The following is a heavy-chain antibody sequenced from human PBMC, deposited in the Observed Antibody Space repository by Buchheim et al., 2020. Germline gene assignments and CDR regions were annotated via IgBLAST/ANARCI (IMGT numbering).Heavy chain of an antibody. CDR3: ARDPYYYDNSGYKYFFDY. D-gene: IGHD3-22*01. V-gene: IGHV4-39*07. CDR2: ICSTGTT. CDR1: GGSIDSRNYY. J-gene: IGHJ4*02. Sequence: QLQLQESGPGLVKPSETLSLTCTVSGGSIDSRNYYWGWIRQPPGEGLEWIGTICSTGTTYYNPSLKSRVTISVDTSKNQFSLKLSPVTAADTAVYYCARDPYYYDNSGYKYFFDYWGQGIL.